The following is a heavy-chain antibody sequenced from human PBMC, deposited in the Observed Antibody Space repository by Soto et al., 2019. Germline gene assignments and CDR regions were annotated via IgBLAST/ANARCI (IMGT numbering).Heavy chain of an antibody. V-gene: IGHV4-31*03. CDR3: ARVESGTTADYGMDV. J-gene: IGHJ6*02. CDR1: GGSISSGGYY. Sequence: SETLSLTCTVSGGSISSGGYYWSWIRQHPGKGLEWIGYIYYSGSTYYNPSLKSRVTISVDTSKNQFSLKLSSVTAADTAVYYCARVESGTTADYGMDVWGQGTTVTVS. CDR2: IYYSGST. D-gene: IGHD1-1*01.